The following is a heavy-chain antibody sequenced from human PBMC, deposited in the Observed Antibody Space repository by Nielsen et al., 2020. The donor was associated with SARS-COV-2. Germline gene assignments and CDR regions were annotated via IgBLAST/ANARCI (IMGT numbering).Heavy chain of an antibody. Sequence: GGSLRLSCAASGFTVSSNYMSWVRQAPGKGLEWVSYISSSSSTIYYADSVKGRFTISRDNAKNSLYLQMNSLRDEDTAVYYCARQGYNSGWEHFDSWGQGTLVTASS. D-gene: IGHD6-19*01. CDR2: ISSSSSTI. V-gene: IGHV3-48*02. CDR1: GFTVSSNY. J-gene: IGHJ4*02. CDR3: ARQGYNSGWEHFDS.